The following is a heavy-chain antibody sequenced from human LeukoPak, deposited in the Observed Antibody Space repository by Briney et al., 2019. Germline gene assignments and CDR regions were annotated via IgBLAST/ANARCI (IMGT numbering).Heavy chain of an antibody. CDR3: AKVSGKAVATYYFDY. CDR1: GFTFSSYE. J-gene: IGHJ4*02. D-gene: IGHD6-19*01. Sequence: GGSLRLSCAASGFTFSSYEMNWVRQAPGKGLEWVSYISSSGSTIYYADSVKGRFTISRDNSKNTLYLQMNSLRAEDTAVYYCAKVSGKAVATYYFDYWGQGTLVTVSS. V-gene: IGHV3-48*03. CDR2: ISSSGSTI.